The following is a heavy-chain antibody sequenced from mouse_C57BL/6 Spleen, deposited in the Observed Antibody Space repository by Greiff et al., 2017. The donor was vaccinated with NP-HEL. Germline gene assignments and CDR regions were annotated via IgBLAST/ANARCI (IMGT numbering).Heavy chain of an antibody. CDR2: ISSGGDYI. CDR3: TREGVVAEYYFDY. D-gene: IGHD1-1*01. J-gene: IGHJ2*01. CDR1: GFTFSSYA. V-gene: IGHV5-9-1*02. Sequence: EVKLVESGEGLVKPGGSLKLSCAASGFTFSSYAMSWVRQTPEKRLEWVAYISSGGDYIYYVDTVKGRFTISRDNARNTLYLQMSSLKSEDTAMYYCTREGVVAEYYFDYWGQGTTLTVSS.